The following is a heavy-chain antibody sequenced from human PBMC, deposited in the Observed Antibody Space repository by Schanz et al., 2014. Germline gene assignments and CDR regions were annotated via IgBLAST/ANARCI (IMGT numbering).Heavy chain of an antibody. J-gene: IGHJ4*02. CDR1: GFTFSDSW. D-gene: IGHD4-17*01. V-gene: IGHV3-74*01. Sequence: EVQLVESGGGLVQPGGSLRLSCAASGFTFSDSWMHWVRQAPGKGLVWVSVIYSDGRTYYGDSVKGRFTISRDNAKNSLYLQMNSLRDEDTAVYYCAREHLDSGDYANDYWGQGTLVTVSS. CDR3: AREHLDSGDYANDY. CDR2: IYSDGRT.